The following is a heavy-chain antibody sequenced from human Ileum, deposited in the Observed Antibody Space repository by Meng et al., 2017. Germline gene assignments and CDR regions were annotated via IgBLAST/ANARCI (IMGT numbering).Heavy chain of an antibody. CDR3: ATSNDRDVYYLGY. V-gene: IGHV4-4*02. D-gene: IGHD3-22*01. J-gene: IGHJ4*02. CDR2: IFQSGRT. CDR1: GTW. Sequence: QVQLQESGPRLGKPSGTLSLTCAVSGTWWSWVRHPPGKGLEWIGEIFQSGRTNYNPSLKSRVTISIDKSKSQISLQLSAVTAADTAVYSCATSNDRDVYYLGYWGQGTLVTVSS.